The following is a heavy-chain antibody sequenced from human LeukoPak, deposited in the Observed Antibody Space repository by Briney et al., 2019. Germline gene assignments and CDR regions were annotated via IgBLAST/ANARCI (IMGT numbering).Heavy chain of an antibody. J-gene: IGHJ6*03. CDR3: AKDGANYDILTGYSHMDV. V-gene: IGHV3-48*03. CDR2: IRTT. D-gene: IGHD3-9*01. Sequence: GGSLRLSCAASGFTFSSYEMNWVRQAPGKGLEWISYIRTTHYADSVKGRFTISRDNSKNSLYLQMNSLRAEDTASYYCAKDGANYDILTGYSHMDVWGKGTTVTVSS. CDR1: GFTFSSYE.